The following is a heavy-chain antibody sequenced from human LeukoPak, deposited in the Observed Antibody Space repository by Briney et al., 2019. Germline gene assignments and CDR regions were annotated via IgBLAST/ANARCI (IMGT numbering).Heavy chain of an antibody. V-gene: IGHV4-31*03. J-gene: IGHJ4*02. CDR3: ARVKGTGYCSSTSCQNPPLFDY. D-gene: IGHD2-2*01. CDR1: GGSISSGGYY. Sequence: SETLSLTCTVSGGSISSGGYYWSWIRQHPGKGLEWIGYIYYSGSTYYNPSLKSRVTISVDTSKNQFSLKLSSVTAADTAVYYCARVKGTGYCSSTSCQNPPLFDYWGQGTLVTVSS. CDR2: IYYSGST.